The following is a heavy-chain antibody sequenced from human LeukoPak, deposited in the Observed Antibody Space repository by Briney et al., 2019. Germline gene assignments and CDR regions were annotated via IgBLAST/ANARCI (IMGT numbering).Heavy chain of an antibody. J-gene: IGHJ4*02. CDR2: ISSSSSYI. CDR3: ARGAIAVAGRGYFDY. V-gene: IGHV3-21*01. Sequence: PGGSLRLSFAASGFTFSNYGMHWVRQAPGKGLEWVSSISSSSSYIYYADSVKGRFTISRDNAKNSLYLQMNSLRAEDTAVYYCARGAIAVAGRGYFDYWGQGTLVTVSS. D-gene: IGHD6-19*01. CDR1: GFTFSNYG.